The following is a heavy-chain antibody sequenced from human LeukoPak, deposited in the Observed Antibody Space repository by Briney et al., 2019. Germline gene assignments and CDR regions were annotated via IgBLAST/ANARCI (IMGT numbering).Heavy chain of an antibody. CDR3: ARDKRLQPPDYYYYGMDV. Sequence: SETLSLTCTVSGYSISSGYYWSWIRQPPGKGLEWIGYIYYSGSTNYNPSLKSRVTISVDTSNNQFSLKLSSMTAADTAVYYCARDKRLQPPDYYYYGMDVWGQGTTVTVSS. V-gene: IGHV4-61*01. D-gene: IGHD5-18*01. CDR2: IYYSGST. J-gene: IGHJ6*02. CDR1: GYSISSGYY.